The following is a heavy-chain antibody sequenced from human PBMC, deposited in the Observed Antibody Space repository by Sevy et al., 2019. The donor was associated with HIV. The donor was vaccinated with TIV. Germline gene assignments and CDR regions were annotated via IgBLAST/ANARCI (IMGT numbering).Heavy chain of an antibody. Sequence: SETLSLICTVYGGSITSLYWNWIRQPPGKGLEWIANIYYNGHINYNPSLKSRVTLSLDTSKNQFSLRLSSVTAADTAMYYCAGENAWGRGYSWGQGTLVTVSS. V-gene: IGHV4-59*08. CDR1: GGSITSLY. CDR2: IYYNGHI. D-gene: IGHD1-26*01. CDR3: AGENAWGRGYS. J-gene: IGHJ4*02.